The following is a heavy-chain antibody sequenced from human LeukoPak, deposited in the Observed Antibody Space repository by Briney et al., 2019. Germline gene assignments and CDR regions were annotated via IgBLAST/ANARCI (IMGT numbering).Heavy chain of an antibody. CDR3: ASHIAAAGTDYGMDV. Sequence: SETLSLTCTVSGGSISSGGYYWSWFRQPPGKGLEWFGYIYYSGSTYYNPSLKSRVTISVDTSKNQFSLKLSSVTAADTAVYYCASHIAAAGTDYGMDVWGQGTTVTVSS. CDR2: IYYSGST. CDR1: GGSISSGGYY. D-gene: IGHD6-13*01. V-gene: IGHV4-31*03. J-gene: IGHJ6*02.